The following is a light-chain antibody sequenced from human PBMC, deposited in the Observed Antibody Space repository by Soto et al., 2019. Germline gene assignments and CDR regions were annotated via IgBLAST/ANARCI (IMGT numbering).Light chain of an antibody. J-gene: IGLJ1*01. CDR1: SSDVGDYNY. V-gene: IGLV2-11*01. Sequence: QSALTQPRSVSGSPGQSVTISCTGTSSDVGDYNYVSWYQQHPGKAPKVMIYDVSKRPSGVPDRFSGSKSGNTASLTISGLQAEDEADYYCCSYAGRYTYVFGTGTKLTVL. CDR3: CSYAGRYTYV. CDR2: DVS.